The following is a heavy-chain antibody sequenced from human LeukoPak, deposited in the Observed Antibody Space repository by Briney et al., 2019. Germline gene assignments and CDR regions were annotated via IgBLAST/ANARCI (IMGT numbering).Heavy chain of an antibody. CDR1: GFTVTTSY. Sequence: GGSLTLSCAASGFTVTTSYMSWVRQPPGKGLEWISVIYSGGGTYYADSVKGRFTISRDYSNNTLCLQMNSLRADDTAVYYCARGPGGYYDYWGQGTLVTVSS. CDR3: ARGPGGYYDY. CDR2: IYSGGGT. D-gene: IGHD3-22*01. V-gene: IGHV3-66*01. J-gene: IGHJ4*02.